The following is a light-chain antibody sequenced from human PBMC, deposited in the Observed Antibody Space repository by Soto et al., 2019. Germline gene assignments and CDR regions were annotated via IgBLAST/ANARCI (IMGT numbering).Light chain of an antibody. CDR3: SSYTSGSTLGV. V-gene: IGLV2-14*01. CDR1: SSDIGGYNY. CDR2: DVS. J-gene: IGLJ7*01. Sequence: QSALTQPASVSGSPGQSITISCTGTSSDIGGYNYVSWYQQHPGKVPKLVIYDVSNRPSGVSNRFSGSKSGNTASLTISGLQAEDEAAYYCSSYTSGSTLGVFGGGTQLTVL.